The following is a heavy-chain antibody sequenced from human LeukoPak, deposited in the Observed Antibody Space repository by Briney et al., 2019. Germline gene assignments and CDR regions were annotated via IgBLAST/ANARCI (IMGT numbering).Heavy chain of an antibody. CDR3: VKEASLWFGKFDP. CDR2: ISSNGGST. V-gene: IGHV3-64D*06. CDR1: GFTFSSYS. Sequence: GGSLRLSCAASGFTFSSYSMNWVRQAPGKGLEYVSAISSNGGSTYYADSVKGRFTISRDNSKNTLYLQMSSLRAEDTAVYYCVKEASLWFGKFDPWGQGTLVTVSS. J-gene: IGHJ5*02. D-gene: IGHD3-10*01.